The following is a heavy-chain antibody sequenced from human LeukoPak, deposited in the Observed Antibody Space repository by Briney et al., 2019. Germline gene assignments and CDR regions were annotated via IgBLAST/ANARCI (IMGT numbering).Heavy chain of an antibody. CDR2: ISSSSDTI. Sequence: GGSLRLSCAASGFTFSDYYMSWIRQAPGKGLEWVSYISSSSDTIYYADSVKGRFTISRDNSKNTLYLQMNSLRAEDTAVYYCAKVENWGQRGYFDYWGQGTLVTVSS. V-gene: IGHV3-11*01. CDR1: GFTFSDYY. D-gene: IGHD7-27*01. CDR3: AKVENWGQRGYFDY. J-gene: IGHJ4*02.